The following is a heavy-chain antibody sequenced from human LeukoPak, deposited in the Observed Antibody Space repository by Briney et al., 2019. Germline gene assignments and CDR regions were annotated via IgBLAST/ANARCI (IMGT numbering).Heavy chain of an antibody. CDR2: IYTSGST. CDR1: GGSISSYY. D-gene: IGHD2-21*02. CDR3: ARDLAYCGGDCPFNWFDP. J-gene: IGHJ5*02. Sequence: PSETLSLTCTVSGGSISSYYWSWIRQPAGKGLEWIGRIYTSGSTNYNPSLKSRVTISVDKSKNQFSLKLSSVTAADTAVYYCARDLAYCGGDCPFNWFDPWGQGTLVTVSS. V-gene: IGHV4-4*07.